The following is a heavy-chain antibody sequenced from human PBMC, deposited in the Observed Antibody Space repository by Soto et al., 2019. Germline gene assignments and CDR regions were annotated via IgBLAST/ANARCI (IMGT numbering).Heavy chain of an antibody. CDR3: VRSVPAATWQYSGMDV. Sequence: QVRLQESGPGLVEPSGTLSLMGAVSGDSVSSSSCWSWVRQAPGKGLEWIGEIYHSGTFNYNPSLASRVSVSVDKSRNQLSLNLKSVTAADTAVYYCVRSVPAATWQYSGMDVWGQGTTVTVSS. V-gene: IGHV4-4*02. CDR1: GDSVSSSSC. D-gene: IGHD2-2*01. CDR2: IYHSGTF. J-gene: IGHJ6*02.